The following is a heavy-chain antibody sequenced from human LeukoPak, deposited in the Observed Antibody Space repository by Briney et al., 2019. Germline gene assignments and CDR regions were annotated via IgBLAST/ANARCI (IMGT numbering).Heavy chain of an antibody. CDR3: ATRLVTIYYFDY. D-gene: IGHD3-9*01. CDR2: IYTSGST. CDR1: GGSISSGSYY. V-gene: IGHV4-61*02. Sequence: KPSETLSLTCTVSGGSISSGSYYWSWIRQPAGKGLEWIGRIYTSGSTNYNPSLKSRVTISVDTSKNQFSLKLSSVTAADTAVYYCATRLVTIYYFDYWGQGTLVTVSS. J-gene: IGHJ4*02.